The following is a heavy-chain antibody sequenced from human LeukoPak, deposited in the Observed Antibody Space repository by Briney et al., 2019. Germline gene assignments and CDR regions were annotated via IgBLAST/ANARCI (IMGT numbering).Heavy chain of an antibody. CDR3: AATMVRGNTLDY. CDR2: IIPIFGTA. D-gene: IGHD3-10*01. CDR1: GGTISSYA. Sequence: GASVKVSCKASGGTISSYAISWVRQAPGQGLEWMGRIIPIFGTANYAQKFQGRVTITTDESTSTAYMELSSLRSEDTAVYYCAATMVRGNTLDYWGQGTLVTVSS. V-gene: IGHV1-69*05. J-gene: IGHJ4*02.